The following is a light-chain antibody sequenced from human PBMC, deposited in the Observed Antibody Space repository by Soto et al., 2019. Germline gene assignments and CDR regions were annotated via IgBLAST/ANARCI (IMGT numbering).Light chain of an antibody. V-gene: IGKV1-5*01. CDR2: DVS. J-gene: IGKJ1*01. CDR1: QSISNW. CDR3: QQYNSYPWT. Sequence: DIQMTQSPSTLSASVGDRVTITCRASQSISNWLAWYQQKPGKAPKLLIYDVSRLESGVPSRFSGSGSGTEFTLTISSLQPDDFATYYCQQYNSYPWTFGQGTKGEIK.